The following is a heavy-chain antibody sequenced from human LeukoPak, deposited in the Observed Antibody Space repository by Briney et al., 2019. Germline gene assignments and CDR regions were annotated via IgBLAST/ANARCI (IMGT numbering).Heavy chain of an antibody. J-gene: IGHJ3*02. CDR1: GFTFSSYG. Sequence: TGGSLRLSCAASGFTFSSYGMHWVRQAPGKGLEWVAVISYDGSNKYYADSVKGRFTISRDNSKNTLYLQMNSLRAEDTAVYYCAKMVPVVGATPDAFDIWGQGTMVTVSS. V-gene: IGHV3-30*18. D-gene: IGHD1-26*01. CDR3: AKMVPVVGATPDAFDI. CDR2: ISYDGSNK.